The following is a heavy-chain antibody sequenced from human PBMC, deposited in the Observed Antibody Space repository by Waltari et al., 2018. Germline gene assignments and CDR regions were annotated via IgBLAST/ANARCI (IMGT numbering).Heavy chain of an antibody. CDR1: GYSFTSYW. CDR2: IYPGDSDT. Sequence: EVRLVQSGAEVKKPGESLKISCKASGYSFTSYWIAWMRQMPGKGLEWMGIIYPGDSDTRYNPSFQSQVTISADKSINTAYLHWSSLKASDTAMYYCARGDSGDYWGQGTLVTVSS. D-gene: IGHD1-26*01. J-gene: IGHJ4*02. V-gene: IGHV5-51*01. CDR3: ARGDSGDY.